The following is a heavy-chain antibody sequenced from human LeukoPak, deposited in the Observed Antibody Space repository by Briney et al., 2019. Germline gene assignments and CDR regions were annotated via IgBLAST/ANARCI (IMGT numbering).Heavy chain of an antibody. CDR1: GFSFSDYA. V-gene: IGHV3-30*02. CDR2: IRYDGSNK. Sequence: GGSLRLSCAASGFSFSDYAIYWVRQTPGKGLEWVAFIRYDGSNKYYADSVKGRFTISRDNSKNTLYLQMNSLRAEDTAVYYCAKDAGAQPYFDYWGQGTLVTVSS. CDR3: AKDAGAQPYFDY. J-gene: IGHJ4*02. D-gene: IGHD1-26*01.